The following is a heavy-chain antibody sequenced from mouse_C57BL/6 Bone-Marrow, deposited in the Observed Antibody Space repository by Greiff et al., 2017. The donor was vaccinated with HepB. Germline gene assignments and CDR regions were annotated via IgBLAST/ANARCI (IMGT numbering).Heavy chain of an antibody. CDR2: IYPRSGNT. CDR1: GYTFTSYG. J-gene: IGHJ1*03. CDR3: ARSYGSSLWYFDV. D-gene: IGHD1-1*01. Sequence: QVQLQQSGAELARPGASVKLSCKASGYTFTSYGISWVKQRTGQGLEWIGEIYPRSGNTYYNEKFKGKATLTADKSSSTAYMELRSLTSEDSAVYFCARSYGSSLWYFDVWGTGTTVTVSS. V-gene: IGHV1-81*01.